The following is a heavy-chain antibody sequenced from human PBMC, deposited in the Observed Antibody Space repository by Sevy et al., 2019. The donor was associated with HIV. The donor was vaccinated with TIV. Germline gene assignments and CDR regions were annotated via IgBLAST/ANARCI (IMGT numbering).Heavy chain of an antibody. CDR3: ARKGAYFDSSGYYPLKY. D-gene: IGHD3-22*01. J-gene: IGHJ4*02. Sequence: GASVKVSCKASGYTFTGYYVHWLRQAPGQGLEWMGWINPKTGGTYFAKKFQDRVSMTTGTSITTAYMELSGLRFDDTAVYYCARKGAYFDSSGYYPLKYWGQGTLVTVSS. CDR1: GYTFTGYY. CDR2: INPKTGGT. V-gene: IGHV1-2*02.